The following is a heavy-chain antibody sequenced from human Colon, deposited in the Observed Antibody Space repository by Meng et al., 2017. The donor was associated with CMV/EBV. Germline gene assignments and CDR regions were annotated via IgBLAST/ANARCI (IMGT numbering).Heavy chain of an antibody. Sequence: SVKVSCKASGDNFRSLGVAWFRQAPGQGIEWMGGIIPVFGAGHYAQKFQGRVTFTRDDSTSTFYMELTNLKSDDTAVYYCARDASSSSYHWFDPWGQGTLVTVSS. V-gene: IGHV1-69*05. D-gene: IGHD2-15*01. CDR2: IIPVFGAG. J-gene: IGHJ5*02. CDR1: GDNFRSLG. CDR3: ARDASSSSYHWFDP.